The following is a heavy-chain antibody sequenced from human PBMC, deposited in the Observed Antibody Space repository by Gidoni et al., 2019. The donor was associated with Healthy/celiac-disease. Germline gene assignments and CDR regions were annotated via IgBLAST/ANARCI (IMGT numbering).Heavy chain of an antibody. CDR2: LYYSWST. D-gene: IGHD3-22*01. CDR1: GGSISSGHYY. V-gene: IGHV4-30-4*01. CDR3: ARVEGPSSGYYYGFFDY. Sequence: QVQLQESRPGLVKPSQTLSLTCTVSGGSISSGHYYWSWIRQPPGKGLEWIGYLYYSWSTYYNPSLKSRVTISVDTSKNQFSLKLSSVTAADTAVYYCARVEGPSSGYYYGFFDYWGQGTLVTVSS. J-gene: IGHJ4*02.